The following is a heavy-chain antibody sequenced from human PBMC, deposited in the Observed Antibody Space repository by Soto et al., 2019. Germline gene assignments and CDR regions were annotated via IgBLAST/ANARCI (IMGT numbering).Heavy chain of an antibody. Sequence: PWGSLRLSCAASGFTFSSYGMHGVRQVPGKGLEWVAVISYDGSNKYYADSVKGRFTISRDNSKNTLYLQMNSLRAEDTAVYYCAKDLSGDSNPFDYWGQGTLVTVSS. V-gene: IGHV3-30*18. CDR3: AKDLSGDSNPFDY. CDR1: GFTFSSYG. CDR2: ISYDGSNK. D-gene: IGHD3-22*01. J-gene: IGHJ4*02.